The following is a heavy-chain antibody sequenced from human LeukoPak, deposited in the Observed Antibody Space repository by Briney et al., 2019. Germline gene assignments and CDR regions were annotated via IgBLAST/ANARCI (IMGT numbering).Heavy chain of an antibody. CDR3: AKVGRPLPHRGFDP. Sequence: GGSLRLSCAASGFTFSSHWMSWVRQAPGKGLEWVSAISGSGGSTYYADSVKGRFTISRDNSKNTLYLQMNSLRAEDTAVYYCAKVGRPLPHRGFDPWGQGTLVTVSS. CDR2: ISGSGGST. CDR1: GFTFSSHW. J-gene: IGHJ5*02. D-gene: IGHD1-26*01. V-gene: IGHV3-23*01.